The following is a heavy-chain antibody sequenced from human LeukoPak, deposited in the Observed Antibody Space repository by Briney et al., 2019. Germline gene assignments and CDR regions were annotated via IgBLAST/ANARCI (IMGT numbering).Heavy chain of an antibody. J-gene: IGHJ4*02. V-gene: IGHV3-33*08. D-gene: IGHD2-2*01. CDR1: GFTFSPYA. Sequence: GGSLRLSCAASGFTFSPYAMSWVRQVPGKGLEWVAVMWYDGSNKYYADSVKGRFTISRDNSKNTLYLQMNSLRAEDTAVYYCARSYCSSTSCYADYWGQGTLVTVSS. CDR2: MWYDGSNK. CDR3: ARSYCSSTSCYADY.